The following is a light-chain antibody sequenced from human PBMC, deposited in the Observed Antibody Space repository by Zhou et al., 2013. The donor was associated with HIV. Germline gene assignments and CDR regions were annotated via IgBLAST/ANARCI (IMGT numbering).Light chain of an antibody. Sequence: EIVLTQSPGTLSLSPGERATLSCRASQSVSSSYLAWYQQKPGQAPRLLIYGASRRAIGIPDRFSGSGSGTDFTLTISRLEPEDFAVYYCQQYGSSPWTFGQGTKVEIK. CDR1: QSVSSSY. V-gene: IGKV3-20*01. CDR3: QQYGSSPWT. CDR2: GAS. J-gene: IGKJ1*01.